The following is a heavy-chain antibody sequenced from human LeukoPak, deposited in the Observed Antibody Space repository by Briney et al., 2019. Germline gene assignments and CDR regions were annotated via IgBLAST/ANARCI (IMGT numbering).Heavy chain of an antibody. CDR1: GYTFTSYG. D-gene: IGHD3-10*01. V-gene: IGHV1-18*01. Sequence: ASVKVSCKASGYTFTSYGISWVRQAPGQGLEWMGWISAYNGNTNYAQKLQGRVTMTTDTSTSTAYMELRSLRSDDTAAYYCATRMMVRGANDAFDIWGQGTMVTVSS. CDR3: ATRMMVRGANDAFDI. J-gene: IGHJ3*02. CDR2: ISAYNGNT.